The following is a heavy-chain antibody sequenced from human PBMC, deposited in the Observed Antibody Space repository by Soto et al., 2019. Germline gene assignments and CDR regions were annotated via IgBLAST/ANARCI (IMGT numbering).Heavy chain of an antibody. V-gene: IGHV1-2*04. D-gene: IGHD5-12*01. CDR3: ARSSGFSEHDAFDI. Sequence: TSVKVSCKASGYTFTGYYMHWVRQAPGQGLEWMGWINPNSGGTNYAQKFQGWVTMTRDTSISTAYMELSRLRSDDTAVYYCARSSGFSEHDAFDIWGQGTMVTVSS. CDR2: INPNSGGT. CDR1: GYTFTGYY. J-gene: IGHJ3*02.